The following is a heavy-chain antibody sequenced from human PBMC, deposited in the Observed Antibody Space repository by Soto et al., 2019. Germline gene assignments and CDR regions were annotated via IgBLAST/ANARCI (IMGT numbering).Heavy chain of an antibody. CDR3: ARTLMYYDFWSGVYYMDV. CDR1: GDSVSSNSAA. J-gene: IGHJ6*03. Sequence: KQSQTLSLTCAISGDSVSSNSAAWNWIRQSPSRGLEWLGRTYYRSKWYNDYAVSVKSRITINPDTSKNQFSLQLNSVTPEDTAVYYCARTLMYYDFWSGVYYMDVWGKGTTVTVSS. CDR2: TYYRSKWYN. V-gene: IGHV6-1*01. D-gene: IGHD3-3*01.